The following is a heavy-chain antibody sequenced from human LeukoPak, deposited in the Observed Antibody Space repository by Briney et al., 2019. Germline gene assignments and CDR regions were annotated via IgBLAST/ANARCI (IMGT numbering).Heavy chain of an antibody. CDR3: AREEGIVGATKDYYYGMDV. CDR2: INSDGSST. V-gene: IGHV3-74*01. CDR1: GFTFSSYW. D-gene: IGHD1-26*01. J-gene: IGHJ6*02. Sequence: PGGSLRLSCAASGFTFSSYWMHWVRQAPGKGLVWVSRINSDGSSTSYADSVKGRFTISRDNAKNTLYLQMNSLRAEDTAVYYCAREEGIVGATKDYYYGMDVWGQGTTVTVYS.